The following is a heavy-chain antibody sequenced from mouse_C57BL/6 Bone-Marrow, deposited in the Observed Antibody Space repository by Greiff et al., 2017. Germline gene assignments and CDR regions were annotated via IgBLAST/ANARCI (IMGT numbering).Heavy chain of an antibody. Sequence: QVQLQQSGAELVRPGTSVKLSCKASGYTFTSYWMHWVKQRPGQGLEWIGVIDPSDSYTNYNQKFKGKATLTVDTSSSTAYMQLSSLTSEDSAVYYCARGGDGYYVDWYFDVWGTGTTVTVSS. V-gene: IGHV1-59*01. CDR3: ARGGDGYYVDWYFDV. CDR2: IDPSDSYT. CDR1: GYTFTSYW. D-gene: IGHD2-3*01. J-gene: IGHJ1*03.